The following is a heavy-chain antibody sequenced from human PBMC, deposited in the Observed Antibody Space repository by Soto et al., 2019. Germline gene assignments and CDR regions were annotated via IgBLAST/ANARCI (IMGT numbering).Heavy chain of an antibody. V-gene: IGHV4-31*03. D-gene: IGHD2-2*01. CDR2: IYYSGST. Sequence: PSETLSLTCTVSGDSVSGAGYYWSWIRQHPGKGLEWIGYIYYSGSTYYNPSLKSRVTISVDTSENQFSLKLSSVTAADTAVYYCARGLCNIGYCSSTSYYWFDSWGQGTLVTVSS. CDR3: ARGLCNIGYCSSTSYYWFDS. CDR1: GDSVSGAGYY. J-gene: IGHJ5*01.